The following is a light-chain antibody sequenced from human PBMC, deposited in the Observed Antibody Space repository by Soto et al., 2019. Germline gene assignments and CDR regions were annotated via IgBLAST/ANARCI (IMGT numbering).Light chain of an antibody. CDR1: SGSIASNY. Sequence: NFMLTQPHSVSESPGKTVTIYCTRSSGSIASNYVQWYQQRPGSAPTTVIYEDNQRPSGVPDRFSGSIDSSSNSASLTISGLKTEDEADYYCQSYDSSTVVFGGGTKVTVL. CDR3: QSYDSSTVV. J-gene: IGLJ2*01. V-gene: IGLV6-57*04. CDR2: EDN.